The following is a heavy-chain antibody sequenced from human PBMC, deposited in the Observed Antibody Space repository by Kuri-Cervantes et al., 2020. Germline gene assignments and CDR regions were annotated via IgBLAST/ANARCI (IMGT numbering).Heavy chain of an antibody. CDR3: AGTSMVRGVIRSHYYYYGMDV. Sequence: GSLRLSCTVSGGSISSYYWSWIRQPAGKGLEWIGRIYTSGSTNYNPSLKSRVTMSVDTSKNQFSLKLSSATAADTAVYYCAGTSMVRGVIRSHYYYYGMDVWGQGTTVTVSS. CDR1: GGSISSYY. J-gene: IGHJ6*02. D-gene: IGHD3-10*01. V-gene: IGHV4-4*07. CDR2: IYTSGST.